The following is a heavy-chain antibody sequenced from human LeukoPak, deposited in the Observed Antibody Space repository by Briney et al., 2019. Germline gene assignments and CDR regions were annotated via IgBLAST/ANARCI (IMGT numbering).Heavy chain of an antibody. D-gene: IGHD5-18*01. J-gene: IGHJ4*02. V-gene: IGHV4-34*01. CDR2: RNNSGAR. CDR3: ARGMWIQPFDY. CDR1: GGTFSGYY. Sequence: PSETLSLTCAVYGGTFSGYYWSWLREPTGKAQEWIGERNNSGARYYNPSLKMRVTRSVDSSKSQFSLKLSSVTAADTAVYYCARGMWIQPFDYWGQGTLVTVSS.